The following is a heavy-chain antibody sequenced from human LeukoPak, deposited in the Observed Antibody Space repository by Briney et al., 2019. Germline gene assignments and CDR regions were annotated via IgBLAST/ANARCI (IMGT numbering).Heavy chain of an antibody. V-gene: IGHV1-46*01. CDR3: ARAGGVEVPAPLAF. J-gene: IGHJ4*02. Sequence: ASVKVSCKASGYTFSTYYIHWVRQAPGQGLEWMGFINPSGGTTSYAQKFQGRVTMTGDTSTSAVYIDLSNLRSEDTAIYFCARAGGVEVPAPLAFWGQGTLVAVSS. CDR1: GYTFSTYY. D-gene: IGHD5-24*01. CDR2: INPSGGTT.